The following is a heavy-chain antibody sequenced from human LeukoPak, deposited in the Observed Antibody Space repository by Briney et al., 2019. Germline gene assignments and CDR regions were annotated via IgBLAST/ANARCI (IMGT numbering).Heavy chain of an antibody. Sequence: SETLSLTCSVSGGSISSAIFYWGWIRQPPGMGLEWIGSTFSGGNAYHNPSLKSRVTISVDTSKNQFSLKLISLTAADTAVYYCVRLLPSSGYVLGDWFDPWGQGTLVTVSS. J-gene: IGHJ5*02. CDR3: VRLLPSSGYVLGDWFDP. CDR2: TFSGGNA. D-gene: IGHD3-22*01. CDR1: GGSISSAIFY. V-gene: IGHV4-39*01.